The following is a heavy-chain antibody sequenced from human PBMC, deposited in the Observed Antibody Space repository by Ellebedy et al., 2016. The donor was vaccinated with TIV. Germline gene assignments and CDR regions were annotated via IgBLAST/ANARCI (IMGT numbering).Heavy chain of an antibody. CDR3: AKIPSCIGGTCYPDY. Sequence: GESLKISXAASRFTFTHSSIKWVRQAPGKGLELVSSISSISDNIYYADSVRGRFTISRDNAKNSLYLQMNSLIVEGTAVYYCAKIPSCIGGTCYPDYWGQGTLVTVSS. V-gene: IGHV3-21*01. D-gene: IGHD2-15*01. CDR1: RFTFTHSS. CDR2: ISSISDNI. J-gene: IGHJ4*02.